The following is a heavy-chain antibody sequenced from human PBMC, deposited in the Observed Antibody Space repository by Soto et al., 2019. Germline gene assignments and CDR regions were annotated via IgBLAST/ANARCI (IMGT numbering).Heavy chain of an antibody. CDR3: ARDLMTGGGYYYDSSGYWDY. J-gene: IGHJ4*02. CDR2: IWYDGSNK. D-gene: IGHD3-22*01. Sequence: QVQLVESGGGVVQPGRSLRLSCAASGFTFSSYGMHWVRQAPGKGLERVAVIWYDGSNKYYADSVKGRFTISRDNSKNTMYLQMNSLRAEDTAVYYCARDLMTGGGYYYDSSGYWDYWGQGTLVTVSS. V-gene: IGHV3-33*01. CDR1: GFTFSSYG.